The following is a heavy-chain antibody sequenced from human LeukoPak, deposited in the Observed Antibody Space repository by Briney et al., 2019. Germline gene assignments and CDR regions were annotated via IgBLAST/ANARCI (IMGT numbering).Heavy chain of an antibody. V-gene: IGHV3-9*01. J-gene: IGHJ4*02. CDR2: ITWNSGSI. CDR1: GFTFDDYA. Sequence: GRSLRLSCTASGFTFDDYAMHWVRHAPGKGLEWVSGITWNSGSIDYADSVKGRFTISRDNAKNSLYLQMNSLRVEDTAIYYCAKDMRYCNGGTCYPDYWGQGTLVTVSS. D-gene: IGHD2-15*01. CDR3: AKDMRYCNGGTCYPDY.